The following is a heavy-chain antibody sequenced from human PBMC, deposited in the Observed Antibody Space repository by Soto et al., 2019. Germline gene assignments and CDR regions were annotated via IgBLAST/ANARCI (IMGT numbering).Heavy chain of an antibody. V-gene: IGHV1-3*01. J-gene: IGHJ5*02. CDR3: VRRHVSATGIDWFDP. Sequence: ASVKVSCKASGYTCTSYGIHWARQAPGQRLEWMGWINAANGDTKYSPKFQGRVIITRDTSASTAYMELRSLRSEDTAVYYCVRRHVSATGIDWFDPWGQVTLVTVSS. CDR2: INAANGDT. CDR1: GYTCTSYG. D-gene: IGHD6-13*01.